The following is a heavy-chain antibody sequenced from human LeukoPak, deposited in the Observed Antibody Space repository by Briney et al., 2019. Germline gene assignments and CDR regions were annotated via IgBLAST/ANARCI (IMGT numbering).Heavy chain of an antibody. CDR1: GFTFDDYA. J-gene: IGHJ4*02. D-gene: IGHD3-9*01. CDR2: ISGDGGST. V-gene: IGHV3-43*02. Sequence: PGGSLRLSCAASGFTFDDYAMHWVRQAPGKGLEWVSLISGDGGSTYYADSVKGRFTISRDSSKNTLDLLVNSLRAEDTAVYYCAAMGPIFWTAYWGQGTLVTVSS. CDR3: AAMGPIFWTAY.